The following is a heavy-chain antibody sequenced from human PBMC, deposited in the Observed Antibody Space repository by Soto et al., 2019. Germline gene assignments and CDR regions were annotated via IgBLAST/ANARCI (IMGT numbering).Heavy chain of an antibody. CDR2: ISGSGGST. V-gene: IGHV3-23*01. CDR1: GFTFSSYA. CDR3: AKNSALLTSFFSPPQFDY. D-gene: IGHD3-10*01. Sequence: GGSLRLSCAASGFTFSSYAMSWVRQAPGKGLEWVSAISGSGGSTYYADSVKGRFTISRDNSKNTLYLQMNSLRAEDTAVYYCAKNSALLTSFFSPPQFDYWGQGTLVTVSS. J-gene: IGHJ4*02.